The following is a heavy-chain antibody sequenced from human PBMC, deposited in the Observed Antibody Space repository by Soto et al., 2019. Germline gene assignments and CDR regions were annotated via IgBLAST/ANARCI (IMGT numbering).Heavy chain of an antibody. CDR1: GGSISSGDYY. Sequence: SETLSLTCTVSGGSISSGDYYWSWIRQPPGKGLEWIGYIYYSGSTYYNPSLKSRVTISVDTSKNQFSLKLSSVTAADTAVYYCANYYGSGSRNWFDPWGQGTLVTVSS. CDR3: ANYYGSGSRNWFDP. CDR2: IYYSGST. J-gene: IGHJ5*02. D-gene: IGHD3-10*01. V-gene: IGHV4-30-4*01.